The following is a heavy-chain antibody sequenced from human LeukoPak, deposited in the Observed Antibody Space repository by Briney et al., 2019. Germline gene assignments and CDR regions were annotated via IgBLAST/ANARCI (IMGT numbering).Heavy chain of an antibody. D-gene: IGHD2-15*01. Sequence: PSETLSLTCTVSGGSISNYYWSWIRQPPGKGLEWIGDIYSSGITNYNPSLKSRVTISVHMPKNQFSLKLRSVTAADTAVYYCARQGDNSKWYVWFDPWGQGTLVTVSS. CDR2: IYSSGIT. J-gene: IGHJ5*02. CDR3: ARQGDNSKWYVWFDP. CDR1: GGSISNYY. V-gene: IGHV4-59*08.